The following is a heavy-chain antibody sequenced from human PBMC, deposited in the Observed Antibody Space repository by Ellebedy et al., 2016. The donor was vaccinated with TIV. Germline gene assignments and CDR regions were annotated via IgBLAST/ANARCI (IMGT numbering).Heavy chain of an antibody. D-gene: IGHD3-10*01. CDR1: GGSFSGYY. Sequence: MPSETLSLTCAVYGGSFSGYYWSWIRQPPGKGLEWIGEINHSGSTNYNPSLKSRVTVSVDTSKNQFSLKLSSVTAADTAVYYCARVGPQVRGVIITYFDYWGQGTLVTVSS. V-gene: IGHV4-34*01. J-gene: IGHJ4*02. CDR3: ARVGPQVRGVIITYFDY. CDR2: INHSGST.